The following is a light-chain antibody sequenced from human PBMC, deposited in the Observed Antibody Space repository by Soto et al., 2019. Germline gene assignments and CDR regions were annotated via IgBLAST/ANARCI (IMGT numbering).Light chain of an antibody. CDR3: QQYYINPPS. CDR2: WAS. V-gene: IGKV4-1*01. J-gene: IGKJ2*01. CDR1: QSLLYSSNNKNY. Sequence: DIVMTQSPDSLAVSLGERATINCKSSQSLLYSSNNKNYLAWYQQKPGQPPMLLIYWASSREYGVPDRFSGSGSGTDFTLTISSVQAEDVAVYYCQQYYINPPSFGQGTKLEIK.